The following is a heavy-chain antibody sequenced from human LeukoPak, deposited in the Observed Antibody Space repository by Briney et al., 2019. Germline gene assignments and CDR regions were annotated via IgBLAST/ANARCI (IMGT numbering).Heavy chain of an antibody. Sequence: ASVKVSCKTSGYTFSNFGINWVRQAPGQGLEWMAWISGNNDNPNYGQKLQGRFTVTTDSSTSTAYMGLRNLRSDDTAVYYCARDGTSTDDYWGQGTLVTVSS. D-gene: IGHD2-2*01. V-gene: IGHV1-18*01. CDR2: ISGNNDNP. CDR1: GYTFSNFG. CDR3: ARDGTSTDDY. J-gene: IGHJ4*02.